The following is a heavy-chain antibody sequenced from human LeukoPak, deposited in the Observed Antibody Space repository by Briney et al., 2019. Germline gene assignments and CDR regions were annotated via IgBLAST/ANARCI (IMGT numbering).Heavy chain of an antibody. D-gene: IGHD3-10*01. J-gene: IGHJ5*02. CDR3: ARVGITMVRGVTGPTWFDP. CDR2: IYYSGST. CDR1: GGSISSYY. Sequence: PSETLSLTCTVSGGSISSYYWSWIRQPPGKGLEWIGYIYYSGSTNYNPSLKSRVTISVDTSKNQFSLKLSSVTAADTAVYYCARVGITMVRGVTGPTWFDPWGQGTLVTVSS. V-gene: IGHV4-59*01.